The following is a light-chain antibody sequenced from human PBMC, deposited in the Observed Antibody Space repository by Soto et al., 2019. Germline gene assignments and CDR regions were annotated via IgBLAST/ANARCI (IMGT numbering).Light chain of an antibody. CDR3: QQYNSYSST. CDR2: KAS. Sequence: DIQMTPSPSTLSASVGDRVTITCRASQSISSWLAWYQQKPGKAPKLLIYKASSLESGVPSRFSGSGSGTEFTLTISSLQPDDFATYYCQQYNSYSSTFGGGTKVEIK. CDR1: QSISSW. J-gene: IGKJ4*01. V-gene: IGKV1-5*03.